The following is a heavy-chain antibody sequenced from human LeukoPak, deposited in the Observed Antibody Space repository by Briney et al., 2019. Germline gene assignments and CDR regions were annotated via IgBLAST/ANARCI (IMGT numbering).Heavy chain of an antibody. D-gene: IGHD6-13*01. J-gene: IGHJ4*02. CDR1: GGSFSGYY. V-gene: IGHV4-34*01. CDR2: INHSGST. Sequence: SETLSLTCAVYGGSFSGYYWSWIRQPPGKGLEWIGEINHSGSTNYNPSLKSRVTISVDTSKNQFSLKLSSVTAADTAVYYCAREAQYSNSWYLDYWGQGTLVTVSS. CDR3: AREAQYSNSWYLDY.